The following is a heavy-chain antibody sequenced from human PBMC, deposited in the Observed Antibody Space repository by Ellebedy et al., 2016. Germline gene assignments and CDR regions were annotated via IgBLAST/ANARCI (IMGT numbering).Heavy chain of an antibody. CDR1: GFTFTSHA. V-gene: IGHV3-11*01. Sequence: GESLKISXTAFGFTFTSHAMSWIRQAPGKGLEWVSHISSSGSLKFYADSLRDRFTISRDNAKNLLHLQMNSLTAEDTAVYFCTREAGGSFVDSWGQGVLVTVSS. J-gene: IGHJ4*02. D-gene: IGHD1-26*01. CDR2: ISSSGSLK. CDR3: TREAGGSFVDS.